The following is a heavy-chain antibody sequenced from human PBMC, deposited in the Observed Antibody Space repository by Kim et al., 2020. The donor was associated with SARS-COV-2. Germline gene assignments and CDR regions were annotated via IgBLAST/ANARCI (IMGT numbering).Heavy chain of an antibody. D-gene: IGHD6-6*01. CDR2: IWYDGSNK. CDR3: ARAAYSSSPRYYYYGMDV. Sequence: GGSLRLSCAASGFTFSSYGMHWVRQAPGKGLEWVAVIWYDGSNKYYADSVKGRFTISRDNSKNTLYLQMNSLRAEDTAVYYCARAAYSSSPRYYYYGMDVWGQGTTVTVSS. V-gene: IGHV3-33*01. CDR1: GFTFSSYG. J-gene: IGHJ6*02.